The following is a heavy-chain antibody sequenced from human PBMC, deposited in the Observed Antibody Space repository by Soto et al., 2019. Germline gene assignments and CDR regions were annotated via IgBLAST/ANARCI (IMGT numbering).Heavy chain of an antibody. Sequence: SETLSLTCNVSGGSVSSGTYYWSWIRQPPGKGLEWIGYIYYSDSTNYNPSLKSRVTISVDTSKNQFSLKLSSVTAADTAVYYCARTLLRYFDWLLYYYGMDVWGQGTTVTVSS. CDR2: IYYSDST. CDR3: ARTLLRYFDWLLYYYGMDV. D-gene: IGHD3-9*01. J-gene: IGHJ6*02. CDR1: GGSVSSGTYY. V-gene: IGHV4-61*01.